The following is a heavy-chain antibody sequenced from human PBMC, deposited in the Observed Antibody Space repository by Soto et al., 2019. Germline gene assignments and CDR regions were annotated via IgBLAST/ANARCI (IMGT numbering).Heavy chain of an antibody. CDR1: GFTFSSYA. Sequence: GGSLRLSCAASGFTFSSYAMSWVRQAPGKGLEWVSAISGSGGSTYYADSVKGRLTISRDNSKNTLYLQMNSLRAEDTAVYYCADTSYFVWFPGPGSGGMDVCGKGPTVTVFS. V-gene: IGHV3-23*01. CDR3: ADTSYFVWFPGPGSGGMDV. D-gene: IGHD3-9*01. CDR2: ISGSGGST. J-gene: IGHJ6*04.